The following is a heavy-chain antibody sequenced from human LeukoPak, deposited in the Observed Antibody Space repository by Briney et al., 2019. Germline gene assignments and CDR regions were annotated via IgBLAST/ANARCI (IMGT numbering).Heavy chain of an antibody. CDR3: ARAPVLYYFDY. V-gene: IGHV4-59*01. CDR1: PVSISMSY. J-gene: IGHJ4*02. CDR2: VFYSGST. Sequence: SETLSLTCTVSPVSISMSYWSCIWQPPGKALEWIGYVFYSGSTSYNPSLNSRVTISVDTSENQFSLKLSSVSAADTAVYYCARAPVLYYFDYWAQGILVTVSS. D-gene: IGHD1-1*01.